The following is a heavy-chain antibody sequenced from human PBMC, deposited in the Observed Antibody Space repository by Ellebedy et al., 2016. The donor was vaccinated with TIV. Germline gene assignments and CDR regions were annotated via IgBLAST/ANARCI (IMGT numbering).Heavy chain of an antibody. V-gene: IGHV1-18*01. CDR2: ISAYNGNT. Sequence: ASVKVSCXASGYTFTSYGISWVRQAPGQGLEWMGWISAYNGNTNYAQKLQGRVTMTTDTSTSTAYMELRSLRSDDTAVYYCARENGEGIGYYYGMDVWGQGTTVTVSS. CDR1: GYTFTSYG. CDR3: ARENGEGIGYYYGMDV. J-gene: IGHJ6*02.